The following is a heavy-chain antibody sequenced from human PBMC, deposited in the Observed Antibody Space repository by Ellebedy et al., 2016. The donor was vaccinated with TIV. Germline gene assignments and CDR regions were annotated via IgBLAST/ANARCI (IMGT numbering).Heavy chain of an antibody. CDR2: VYLSGST. Sequence: SETLSLXCAVSGGSISSGDYSWIWIRQPPGKGLEWVGHVYLSGSTYYNQSLVSRVTISIDKSKNWYSLNLNSVTAADTAVYYCARSHDEVPAAIPGDWGQGTLVTVSS. D-gene: IGHD2-2*01. V-gene: IGHV4-30-2*01. CDR1: GGSISSGDYS. J-gene: IGHJ4*02. CDR3: ARSHDEVPAAIPGD.